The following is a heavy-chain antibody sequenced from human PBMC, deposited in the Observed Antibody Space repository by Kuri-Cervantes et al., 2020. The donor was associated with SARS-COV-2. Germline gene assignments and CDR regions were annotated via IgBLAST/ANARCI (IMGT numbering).Heavy chain of an antibody. CDR2: ISSSGSTI. Sequence: LSLTCAASGFTFSDYYMSWIRQAPGKGLEWVSYISSSGSTIYYADSVKGRFTISRDNAKNSLYLQMNSLRAEDTAVYYCARGGGPGMFFEYYMDVWGKGTTVTVSS. CDR1: GFTFSDYY. J-gene: IGHJ6*03. V-gene: IGHV3-11*01. D-gene: IGHD3-10*02. CDR3: ARGGGPGMFFEYYMDV.